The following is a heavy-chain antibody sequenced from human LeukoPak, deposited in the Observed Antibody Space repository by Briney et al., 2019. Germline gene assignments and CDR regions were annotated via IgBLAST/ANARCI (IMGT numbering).Heavy chain of an antibody. CDR3: ARTSPELLWFAAPGSYYYYYGMDV. J-gene: IGHJ6*02. CDR1: GGSISSYY. V-gene: IGHV4-59*08. CDR2: IYYSGST. Sequence: SETLSLTCTVSGGSISSYYWSWIRQPPGKGLEWIGYIYYSGSTNYNPSLKSRVTISVDTSKNQFSLKLSSVTAADTAVYYCARTSPELLWFAAPGSYYYYYGMDVWGQGTTVTVSS. D-gene: IGHD3-10*01.